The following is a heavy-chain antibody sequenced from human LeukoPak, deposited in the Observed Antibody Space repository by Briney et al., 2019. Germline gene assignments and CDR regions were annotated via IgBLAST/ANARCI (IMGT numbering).Heavy chain of an antibody. V-gene: IGHV3-53*01. Sequence: GGSLRLSCAASGFTVSSNYMSWVRQAPGKGLEWVSIIYAGGSTYYADSVKGRFTISRDNSKNTVYLQMNSLRAEDTAVYYCASETTRGYSYGSPTDGFDLWGQGTMVTVSS. CDR2: IYAGGST. CDR3: ASETTRGYSYGSPTDGFDL. J-gene: IGHJ3*01. CDR1: GFTVSSNY. D-gene: IGHD5-18*01.